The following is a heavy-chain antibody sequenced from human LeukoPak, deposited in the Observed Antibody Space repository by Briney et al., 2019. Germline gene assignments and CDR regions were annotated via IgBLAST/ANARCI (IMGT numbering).Heavy chain of an antibody. V-gene: IGHV1-8*03. D-gene: IGHD3-3*01. CDR2: MNPNSGNT. CDR3: ARATYYDFWSGSAYYYYYMDV. Sequence: ASVKVSCKASGYTFTSYDINWVRQATGQGLEWMGWMNPNSGNTGYAQKFQGRVTITRNTSISTAYMELSSLRSEDTAVYYCARATYYDFWSGSAYYYYYMDVWGKGTTVTVSS. CDR1: GYTFTSYD. J-gene: IGHJ6*03.